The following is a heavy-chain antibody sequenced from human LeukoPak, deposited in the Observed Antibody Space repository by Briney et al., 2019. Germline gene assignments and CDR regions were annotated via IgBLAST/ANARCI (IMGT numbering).Heavy chain of an antibody. D-gene: IGHD3-3*01. J-gene: IGHJ4*02. CDR3: ESLSYDFWSGAL. CDR2: ISGSGGST. V-gene: IGHV3-23*01. Sequence: QPGGSLRLSCAASGFTFGSYAMSWVRQAPGKGLEWVSAISGSGGSTYYADSVKGRFTISRDNSKNTLYLQMNSLRAEDTAVYYCESLSYDFWSGALWGQGTLVTVSS. CDR1: GFTFGSYA.